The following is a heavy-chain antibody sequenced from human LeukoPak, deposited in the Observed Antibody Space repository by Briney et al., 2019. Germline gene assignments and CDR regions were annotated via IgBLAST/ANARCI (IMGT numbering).Heavy chain of an antibody. V-gene: IGHV1-69*05. CDR1: GASFSSNA. CDR3: ALGSSGYYWVY. J-gene: IGHJ4*02. Sequence: SVKVSCKASGASFSSNAISWVRHGHGQGLELVGGIIPIFGTANYAQKFQGRVTITTDESTSTAYMELSSLRSEDTAVYYCALGSSGYYWVYWGQGTRVIVSA. CDR2: IIPIFGTA. D-gene: IGHD3-22*01.